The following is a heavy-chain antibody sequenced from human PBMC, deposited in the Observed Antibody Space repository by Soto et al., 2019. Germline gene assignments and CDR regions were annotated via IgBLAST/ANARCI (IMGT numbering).Heavy chain of an antibody. J-gene: IGHJ5*02. CDR3: ARGLPVDIVVVVAATNWFDP. Sequence: QVQLVQSGAEVKKPGASVKVSCKASGYTFTGYYMHWVRQAPGQGLEWMGWINPNSGGTNYAQKFQGWVTMTRDKSISTAYMELRRLRSDDTAVYYCARGLPVDIVVVVAATNWFDPWGQGTLVTVSS. CDR2: INPNSGGT. CDR1: GYTFTGYY. D-gene: IGHD2-15*01. V-gene: IGHV1-2*04.